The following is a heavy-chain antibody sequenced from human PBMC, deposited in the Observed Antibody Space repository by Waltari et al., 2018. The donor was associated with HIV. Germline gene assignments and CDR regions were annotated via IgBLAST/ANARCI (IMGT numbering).Heavy chain of an antibody. CDR3: ARLARTGYYNGGYFDL. Sequence: QVPLQESGPGLVKPSGTLSLTCDVSGASIISPYWWSWVRQPPGKGLEWIGEIYESGSTNYTAARRSRVTISLDKSRNQFSLDVTSVTAADTAVYYCARLARTGYYNGGYFDLWGRGTLVTVSS. CDR1: GASIISPYW. J-gene: IGHJ2*01. D-gene: IGHD3-9*01. CDR2: IYESGST. V-gene: IGHV4-4*02.